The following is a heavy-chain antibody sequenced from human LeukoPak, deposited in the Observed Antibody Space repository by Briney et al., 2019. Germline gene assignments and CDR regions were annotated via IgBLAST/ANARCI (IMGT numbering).Heavy chain of an antibody. Sequence: GESLKISCKGSGYSFTSYWIGWVRQMPGKGLEWMGIIYPGDSDTRYSPSFQGQVTISADKSISTTYLQWSSLKASDTAMYYCARQWLGYCSGGSCQFDYWGQGTLVTVSS. V-gene: IGHV5-51*01. D-gene: IGHD2-15*01. CDR1: GYSFTSYW. CDR3: ARQWLGYCSGGSCQFDY. J-gene: IGHJ4*02. CDR2: IYPGDSDT.